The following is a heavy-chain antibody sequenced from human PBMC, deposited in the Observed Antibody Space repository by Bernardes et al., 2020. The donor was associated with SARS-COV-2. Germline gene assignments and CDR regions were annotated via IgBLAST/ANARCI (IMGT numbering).Heavy chain of an antibody. Sequence: SETLSLTCTVSGGSINSRGHYWGWIRQPPGKGLEWIGSIHFGGSAYYSPSLESRLTMSVDTSQNHFSLNLSSVTAADTAVYYCARVTTLRWPEYFDFWGQGTLVTVSS. CDR3: ARVTTLRWPEYFDF. J-gene: IGHJ5*01. CDR1: GGSINSRGHY. D-gene: IGHD2-21*02. V-gene: IGHV4-39*02. CDR2: IHFGGSA.